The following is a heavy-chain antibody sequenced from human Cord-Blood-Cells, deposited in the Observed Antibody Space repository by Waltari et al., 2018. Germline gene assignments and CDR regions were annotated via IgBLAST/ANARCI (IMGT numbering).Heavy chain of an antibody. Sequence: QLQLQESGPGLVKPSETLSLTCTVSGGPISSSSYYWGWIRQPPGKGLEWIGSIYYSGSTYYNPSLKSRVTISVDTSKNQFSLKLSSVTAADTAVYYCARGNVLRFLEWLLPLDYWGQGTLVTVSS. CDR3: ARGNVLRFLEWLLPLDY. CDR2: IYYSGST. V-gene: IGHV4-39*01. CDR1: GGPISSSSYY. J-gene: IGHJ4*02. D-gene: IGHD3-3*01.